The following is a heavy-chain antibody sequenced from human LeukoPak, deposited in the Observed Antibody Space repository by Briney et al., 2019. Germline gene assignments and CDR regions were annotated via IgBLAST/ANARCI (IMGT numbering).Heavy chain of an antibody. CDR3: AREGSSSGWRPFDI. CDR2: INHSGST. V-gene: IGHV4-34*01. Sequence: NTSETLSLTCAVYGGSFSGYYWSWIRQPPGKGLEWIGEINHSGSTNYNPSLKSRLTISVDTSKNQFSLKLSSVTAADTAVYYCAREGSSSGWRPFDIWGQGTVVTVSS. CDR1: GGSFSGYY. D-gene: IGHD6-19*01. J-gene: IGHJ3*02.